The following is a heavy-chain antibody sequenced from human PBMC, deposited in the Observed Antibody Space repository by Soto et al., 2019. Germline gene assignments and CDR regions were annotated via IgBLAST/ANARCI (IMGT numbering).Heavy chain of an antibody. Sequence: VGSLRLSCAASGFTFSSYGMHWVRQAPGKGLEWVAVISYDGSNKYYADSVKGRFTISRDNSKNTLYLQMNSLRAEDTAVYYCAKDLRGYSYGSFDYWGQGTLVTVS. J-gene: IGHJ4*02. CDR1: GFTFSSYG. D-gene: IGHD5-18*01. V-gene: IGHV3-30*18. CDR3: AKDLRGYSYGSFDY. CDR2: ISYDGSNK.